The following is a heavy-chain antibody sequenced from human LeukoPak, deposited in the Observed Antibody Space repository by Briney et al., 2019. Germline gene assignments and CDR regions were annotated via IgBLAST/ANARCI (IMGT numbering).Heavy chain of an antibody. D-gene: IGHD5-12*01. V-gene: IGHV3-48*01. Sequence: PGGSLRLSCAASGFTFSSYSMNWVRQAPGKGLEWVSYISSSGSTIYYADSVKGRFTISRDNAKNSLYLQMNSLRAEDTAVYYCARVVDILGSLHFDYWGQGTLVTVSS. J-gene: IGHJ4*02. CDR3: ARVVDILGSLHFDY. CDR2: ISSSGSTI. CDR1: GFTFSSYS.